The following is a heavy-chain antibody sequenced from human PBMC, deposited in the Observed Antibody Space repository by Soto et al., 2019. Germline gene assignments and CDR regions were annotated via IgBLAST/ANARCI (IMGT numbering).Heavy chain of an antibody. CDR2: IYPGDSDS. J-gene: IGHJ6*02. Sequence: GESLKISCKGSGYRFTSYWIAWVRQMPGKGLEWMGIIYPGDSDSRYSPSFQGQVTISADKSISTAYLQWSSLKASDTAMYHCARSPHRNLYYYFGMDRWGQGTTVTVSS. D-gene: IGHD1-1*01. CDR1: GYRFTSYW. V-gene: IGHV5-51*01. CDR3: ARSPHRNLYYYFGMDR.